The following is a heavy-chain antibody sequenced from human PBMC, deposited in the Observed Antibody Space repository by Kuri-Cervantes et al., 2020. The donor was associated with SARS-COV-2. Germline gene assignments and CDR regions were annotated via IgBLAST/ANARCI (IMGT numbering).Heavy chain of an antibody. J-gene: IGHJ4*02. CDR1: GGTLSSFA. CDR3: ARWGVVTNSFDY. CDR2: IIPVFGTA. V-gene: IGHV1-69*05. D-gene: IGHD2-21*02. Sequence: SVKVSCKASGGTLSSFATSWVRQAPGQGLEWMGGIIPVFGTARYPQRFQGRVTMTTDESTTTAYMELSSLRSEDTAVYYCARWGVVTNSFDYWGQGTLVTVSS.